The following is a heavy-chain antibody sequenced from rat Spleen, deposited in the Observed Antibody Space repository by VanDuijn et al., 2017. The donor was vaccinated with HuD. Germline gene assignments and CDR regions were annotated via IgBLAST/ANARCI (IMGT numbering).Heavy chain of an antibody. V-gene: IGHV5-19*01. CDR3: ASRDY. CDR1: GFTLSDYV. CDR2: ISDDGSIT. J-gene: IGHJ2*01. Sequence: EVQLMESGGGLVQPGRSLKLSCAASGFTLSDYVMHWIRQAPTKGLEWVATISDDGSITYYRDSVKGRFTLSRDNAKNTLYLQMDSLRSEDTATYYCASRDYWGQGVMVTVSS.